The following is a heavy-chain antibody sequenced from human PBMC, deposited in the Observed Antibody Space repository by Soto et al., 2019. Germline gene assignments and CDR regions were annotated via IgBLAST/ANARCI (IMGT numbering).Heavy chain of an antibody. Sequence: SETLSLTCVVSGDSINDWWWSWVRQPPGKGLEWIGEMFHSGSTTYNPSLKSRVTISVDTSKKQFSLRLSSVTAADTAVYYCARGDYNDYYFDYWGQGTLVTVSS. V-gene: IGHV4-4*02. CDR1: GDSINDWW. CDR2: MFHSGST. J-gene: IGHJ4*02. D-gene: IGHD4-17*01. CDR3: ARGDYNDYYFDY.